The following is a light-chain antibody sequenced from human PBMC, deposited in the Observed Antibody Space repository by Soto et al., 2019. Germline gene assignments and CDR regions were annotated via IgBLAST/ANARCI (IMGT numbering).Light chain of an antibody. CDR2: DVS. V-gene: IGKV1-5*01. CDR1: QSVRHW. Sequence: IQMTQTPSTLSASVGDTVTITCRASQSVRHWLACYQQKPGTAPALLVYDVSNLQCGVPSRFSGRGSETEFTLNIHSLQPADFATYYCQQYIIYSHSFGQGTRLDIK. J-gene: IGKJ2*01. CDR3: QQYIIYSHS.